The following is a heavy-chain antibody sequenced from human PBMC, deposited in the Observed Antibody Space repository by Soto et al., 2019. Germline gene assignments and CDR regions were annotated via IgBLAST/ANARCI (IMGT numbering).Heavy chain of an antibody. J-gene: IGHJ4*02. D-gene: IGHD3-3*01. CDR2: IYDTGNMY. V-gene: IGHV4-31*02. CDR1: GGSITTGGHY. CDR3: ARVDHRGYFSFLADF. Sequence: PSETLSLTXTVSGGSITTGGHYWDWIRQYPGKGLEWIGHIYDTGNMYFYNPSLKRRPTTSADAQTNQSSLRLALTTAAGTAVYYCARVDHRGYFSFLADFWGERILV.